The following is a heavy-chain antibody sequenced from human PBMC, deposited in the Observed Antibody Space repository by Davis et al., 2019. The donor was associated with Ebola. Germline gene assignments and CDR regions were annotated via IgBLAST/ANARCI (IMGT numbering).Heavy chain of an antibody. CDR2: IYPRDSDT. CDR1: GYSFNNHW. J-gene: IGHJ4*02. Sequence: GESLKISCKASGYSFNNHWIGWVRQMPGKGLEWVGIIYPRDSDTRYSPSFQGQVTISADMSISTAYLQWSSLKASDTAMYYCATTGGDYFDYWGQGALVTVSS. V-gene: IGHV5-51*01. D-gene: IGHD2-8*02. CDR3: ATTGGDYFDY.